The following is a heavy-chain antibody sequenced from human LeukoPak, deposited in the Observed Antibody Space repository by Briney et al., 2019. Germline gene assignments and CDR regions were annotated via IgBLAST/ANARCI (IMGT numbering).Heavy chain of an antibody. J-gene: IGHJ4*02. D-gene: IGHD3-9*01. CDR3: AGGTGFIIKD. Sequence: GGSLRLSCAASGFTFSLYWMNWVRRAPGKGLEWVANIKQDGSEKNYVDSVKGRFTISRDNAKNSLYLQMNNLRVEDTAMYYCAGGTGFIIKDWGQGTLVTVSS. CDR2: IKQDGSEK. CDR1: GFTFSLYW. V-gene: IGHV3-7*03.